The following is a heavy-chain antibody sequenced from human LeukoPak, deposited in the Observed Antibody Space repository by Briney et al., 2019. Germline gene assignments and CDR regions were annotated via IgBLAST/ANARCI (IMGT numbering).Heavy chain of an antibody. CDR1: GLTLSNHW. D-gene: IGHD2-21*01. Sequence: GGSLRLSCAASGLTLSNHWMHWVRQAPGKGLVWVSRMNNDGSGTTYADSVRGRFTISRDNAKNTLYLQMNSLRVEDTAVYFCAREIMVSREWYFDLWGRGNLVTVAS. V-gene: IGHV3-74*01. CDR3: AREIMVSREWYFDL. CDR2: MNNDGSGT. J-gene: IGHJ2*01.